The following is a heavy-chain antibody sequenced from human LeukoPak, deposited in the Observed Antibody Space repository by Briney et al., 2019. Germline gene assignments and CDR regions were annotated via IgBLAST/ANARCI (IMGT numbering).Heavy chain of an antibody. CDR2: IYYSGIT. V-gene: IGHV4-39*01. J-gene: IGHJ4*02. CDR3: ARSGYSYVYPLYVDS. D-gene: IGHD5-18*01. CDR1: GGSISSGSYY. Sequence: PSETLSLTCTVSGGSISSGSYYWGWIRQPPGKGLEWIGGIYYSGITYYNPSLKSRVTISVDTSKNQFSLKLSSVTATDTAVYYCARSGYSYVYPLYVDSWGQGALVTVS.